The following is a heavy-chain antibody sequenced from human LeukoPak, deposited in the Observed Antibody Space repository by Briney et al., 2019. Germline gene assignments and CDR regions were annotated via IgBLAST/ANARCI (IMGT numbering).Heavy chain of an antibody. CDR3: ARKSVFGGGECCPPDY. Sequence: ASVKVSCKASGYTFTGYYLHWVRQAPGQELEWMGWINPNNRGTNHAQKFQGRITMTRDTSISPAYTELSRLRSDDPAVCYYARKSVFGGGECCPPDYWGQGTLVTVSS. D-gene: IGHD2-21*01. CDR1: GYTFTGYY. V-gene: IGHV1-2*02. J-gene: IGHJ4*02. CDR2: INPNNRGT.